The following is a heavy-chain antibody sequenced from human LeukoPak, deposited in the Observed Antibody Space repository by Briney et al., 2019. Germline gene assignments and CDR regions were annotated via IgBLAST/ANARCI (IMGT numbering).Heavy chain of an antibody. J-gene: IGHJ4*02. D-gene: IGHD2-2*01. CDR2: INYSGST. Sequence: SETLSLTCTVSGGSISSSRYYWGWIRQPPGKGLEWIGCINYSGSTYYKPSLKSRVTISVDTSKNQFSLKLSSVTAADTAVYYCARRGEYCSSTSCLDYWGQGTLVTVSS. V-gene: IGHV4-39*01. CDR3: ARRGEYCSSTSCLDY. CDR1: GGSISSSRYY.